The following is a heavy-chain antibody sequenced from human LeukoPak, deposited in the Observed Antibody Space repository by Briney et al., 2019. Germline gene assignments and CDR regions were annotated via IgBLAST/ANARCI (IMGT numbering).Heavy chain of an antibody. Sequence: GGSLRLSCAASGFTFSNYAMSWVRQAPGKGLEWVSAINDSGGSTYYADSVKGRFTISRDNSKNTLYLQMNSLRAEDTAVYYCAKDGGQGADYWGQGTLVTVSS. CDR1: GFTFSNYA. CDR3: AKDGGQGADY. CDR2: INDSGGST. V-gene: IGHV3-23*01. J-gene: IGHJ4*02. D-gene: IGHD3-16*01.